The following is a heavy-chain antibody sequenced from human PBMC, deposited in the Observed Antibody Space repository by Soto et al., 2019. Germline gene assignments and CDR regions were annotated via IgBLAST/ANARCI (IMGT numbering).Heavy chain of an antibody. D-gene: IGHD3-3*01. V-gene: IGHV1-69*13. Sequence: SVKVSCKASGGTFSSYAISWVRQAPGQGLEWMGGIIPIFGTANYAQKFQGRVTITADESTSTAYMELSSLRSEDTAVYYCAIGPPSDSYLSSFDYWCQGTLVTVSS. J-gene: IGHJ4*02. CDR2: IIPIFGTA. CDR1: GGTFSSYA. CDR3: AIGPPSDSYLSSFDY.